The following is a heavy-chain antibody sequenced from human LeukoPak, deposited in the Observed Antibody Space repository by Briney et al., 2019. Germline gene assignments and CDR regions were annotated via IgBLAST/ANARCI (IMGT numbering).Heavy chain of an antibody. D-gene: IGHD2-2*01. CDR1: GGSFSGYY. CDR2: INHSGST. Sequence: PSETLSLTCAVYGGSFSGYYWSWIRQPPGKGLEWIGEINHSGSTNYNPSLKSRVTISVDTAKNQFSLNLRSVTAADTAVYYCARRREYQTFDYWGQGTLVTVSS. V-gene: IGHV4-34*01. CDR3: ARRREYQTFDY. J-gene: IGHJ4*02.